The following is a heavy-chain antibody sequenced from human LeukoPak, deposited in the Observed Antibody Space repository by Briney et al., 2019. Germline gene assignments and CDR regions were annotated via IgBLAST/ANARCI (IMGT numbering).Heavy chain of an antibody. CDR1: GYTFTSYD. CDR2: MNPNSGNT. J-gene: IGHJ4*02. CDR3: ASRQWLVRAGMIAY. V-gene: IGHV1-8*01. Sequence: GASVKVSCKASGYTFTSYDINWVRQAAGQGLEWMGWMNPNSGNTGYAQKFQGRVTMTRNTSISTAYMELSSLRSEDTAVYYCASRQWLVRAGMIAYWGQGTLVTVPP. D-gene: IGHD6-19*01.